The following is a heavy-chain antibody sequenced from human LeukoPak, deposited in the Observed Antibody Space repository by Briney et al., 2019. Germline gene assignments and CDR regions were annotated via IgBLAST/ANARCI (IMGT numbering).Heavy chain of an antibody. J-gene: IGHJ4*02. CDR1: GGSINNYY. CDR3: TRGGISTSLDY. CDR2: IYSSGST. D-gene: IGHD2-2*01. V-gene: IGHV4-4*07. Sequence: SETLSLTCTVSGGSINNYYWSWSRQPAGKGLEWIGRIYSSGSTNYNPSLKSRVTVSVDTSTNQVSLKLSSVTAVDTAVYYCTRGGISTSLDYWGQGTLVTVSS.